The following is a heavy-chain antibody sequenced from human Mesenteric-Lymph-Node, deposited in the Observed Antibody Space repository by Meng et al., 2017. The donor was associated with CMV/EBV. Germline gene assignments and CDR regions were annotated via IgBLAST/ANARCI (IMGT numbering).Heavy chain of an antibody. CDR3: ARMGYYYASSGYF. CDR1: GGTFSGDY. V-gene: IGHV4-34*01. J-gene: IGHJ4*02. D-gene: IGHD3-22*01. CDR2: INHSGSN. Sequence: TCAVYGGTFSGDYWSWIRQRPGKGLEWIGEINHSGSNNYNPSLKSRITITVDTYKNQFSLKLSSVTAADTAVYYCARMGYYYASSGYFWGQGTLVTVSS.